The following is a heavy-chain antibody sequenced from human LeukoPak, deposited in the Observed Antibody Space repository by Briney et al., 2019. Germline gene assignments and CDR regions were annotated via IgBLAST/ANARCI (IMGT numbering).Heavy chain of an antibody. Sequence: SETLSLTCAVYGGSFSGYYWSWIRQPLGKGLEWIAEINHSGSTNYNPSLKSRVTISVDTSKNQFSLKLSSVTAADTAVYYCARGPYYDILTAYYEYYFDYWGQGTLVTVSS. D-gene: IGHD3-9*01. CDR3: ARGPYYDILTAYYEYYFDY. CDR2: INHSGST. CDR1: GGSFSGYY. V-gene: IGHV4-34*01. J-gene: IGHJ4*02.